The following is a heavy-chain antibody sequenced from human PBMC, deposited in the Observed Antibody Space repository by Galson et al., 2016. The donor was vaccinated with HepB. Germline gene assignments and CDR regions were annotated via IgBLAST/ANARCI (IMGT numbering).Heavy chain of an antibody. V-gene: IGHV1-69*13. J-gene: IGHJ4*02. CDR3: ARSGEAGDGAYFDY. D-gene: IGHD5-24*01. CDR1: GGPFSYYA. Sequence: SVKVSCKASGGPFSYYAINWVRQAPGQGLEWMGGIIPIFGTGNYAQKFQGRVTITADEASNTVYMDLSSLRSEDTAVYYCARSGEAGDGAYFDYWGQGTLVTVFS. CDR2: IIPIFGTG.